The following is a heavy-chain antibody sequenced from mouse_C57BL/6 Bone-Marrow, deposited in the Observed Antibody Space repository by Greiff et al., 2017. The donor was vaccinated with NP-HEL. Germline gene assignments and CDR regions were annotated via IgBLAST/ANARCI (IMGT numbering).Heavy chain of an antibody. CDR1: GFTFSDYY. V-gene: IGHV5-16*01. CDR2: INYDGSST. D-gene: IGHD2-5*01. CDR3: AREGSYYSNPFDY. Sequence: EVQRVESEGGLVQPGSSMKLSCTASGFTFSDYYMAWVRQVPEKGLEWVANINYDGSSTYYLDSLKSRFIISRDNAKNILYLQMSSLKSEDTATYYCAREGSYYSNPFDYWGQGTTLTVSS. J-gene: IGHJ2*01.